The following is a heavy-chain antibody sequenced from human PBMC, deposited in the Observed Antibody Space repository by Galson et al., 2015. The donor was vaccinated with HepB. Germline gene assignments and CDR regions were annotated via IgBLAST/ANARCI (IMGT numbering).Heavy chain of an antibody. Sequence: SLRLSCAASGFTFSSYGMHWVRQAPGKGLEWVALIWFDGSDKYYADSVKGRFTISRDNSNNTLYLQVSSLRVEDTAMYHCTRDTGSGRPPGYFEYWGQGTLVTVSS. CDR2: IWFDGSDK. CDR1: GFTFSSYG. J-gene: IGHJ4*02. D-gene: IGHD3-10*01. CDR3: TRDTGSGRPPGYFEY. V-gene: IGHV3-33*01.